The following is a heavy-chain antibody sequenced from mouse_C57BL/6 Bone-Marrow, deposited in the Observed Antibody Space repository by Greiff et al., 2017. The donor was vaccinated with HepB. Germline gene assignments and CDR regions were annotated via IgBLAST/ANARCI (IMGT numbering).Heavy chain of an antibody. CDR1: GFSLTSYG. Sequence: QVQLKESGPGLVAPSQSLSITCTVSGFSLTSYGVDWVRQSPGKGLEWLGVIWGVGSTNYNSALKSRLSISKDNSKSQVFLKMNSLQTDDTAMYYCASGWARRRFAYWGQGTLVTVSA. J-gene: IGHJ3*01. CDR2: IWGVGST. D-gene: IGHD1-1*02. V-gene: IGHV2-6*01. CDR3: ASGWARRRFAY.